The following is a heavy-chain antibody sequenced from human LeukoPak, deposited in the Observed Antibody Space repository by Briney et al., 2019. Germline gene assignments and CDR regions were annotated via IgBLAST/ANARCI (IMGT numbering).Heavy chain of an antibody. V-gene: IGHV3-30*02. D-gene: IGHD2-15*01. CDR1: GFTFSSCG. CDR2: IRYDGSNK. Sequence: GGSLRLSCAASGFTFSSCGMHWVRQAPGKGLEWVAFIRYDGSNKYYADSVKGRFTISRDNSKNTLYLQMNSLRAEDTAVYYCAKAFIGYCSGGSCYHFDYWGQGTLVTVSS. J-gene: IGHJ4*02. CDR3: AKAFIGYCSGGSCYHFDY.